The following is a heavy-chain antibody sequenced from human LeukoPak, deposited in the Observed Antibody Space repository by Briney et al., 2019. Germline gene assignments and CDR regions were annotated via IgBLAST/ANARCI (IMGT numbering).Heavy chain of an antibody. V-gene: IGHV4-61*02. J-gene: IGHJ6*03. CDR2: IYRTGST. CDR3: ARGYYAPPVGYYYMDL. D-gene: IGHD3-10*01. Sequence: SETLSLTYTVSGGSIDSGDDYWSWSRQPAGKGLAFIGRIYRTGSTTSNPSLQDRLTISIDTSKNQFSLQLTSVTAADTAIYYCARGYYAPPVGYYYMDLWGRGTTVTVSS. CDR1: GGSIDSGDDY.